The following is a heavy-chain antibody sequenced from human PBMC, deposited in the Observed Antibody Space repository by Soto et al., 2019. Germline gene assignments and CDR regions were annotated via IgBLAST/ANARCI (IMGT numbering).Heavy chain of an antibody. Sequence: EVQLVESGGGLVQPGGSLRLSCAASGFTVSSNHMSWVRQAPGKGLEWVSVIYSGGSTYYADSVKGRFTISRHNSKNTLYLQMNSLRAEDTAVYYCARALGGPGDYADYYMDVWGKGTTVTVS. D-gene: IGHD4-17*01. CDR2: IYSGGST. CDR1: GFTVSSNH. J-gene: IGHJ6*03. V-gene: IGHV3-53*04. CDR3: ARALGGPGDYADYYMDV.